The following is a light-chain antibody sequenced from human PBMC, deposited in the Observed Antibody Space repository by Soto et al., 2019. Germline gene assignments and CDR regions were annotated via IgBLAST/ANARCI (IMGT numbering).Light chain of an antibody. V-gene: IGKV3-20*01. CDR1: QSVSSRH. CDR2: GAS. Sequence: EVVLTQSPGTLSLSPGERATLSCRASQSVSSRHLAWYQQKPGQAPRLLIYGASDRATDIPDRFSGSGSGTDFTLTISRLEPEDFAGYYCQHYGTSPPKYTFGQGTKLEIK. CDR3: QHYGTSPPKYT. J-gene: IGKJ2*01.